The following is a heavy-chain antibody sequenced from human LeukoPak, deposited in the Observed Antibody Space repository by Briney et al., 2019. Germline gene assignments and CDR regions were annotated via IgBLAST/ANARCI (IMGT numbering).Heavy chain of an antibody. D-gene: IGHD2-2*01. Sequence: PQTLSLTCTVSGGSISSYYWSWIRQPPGKGLEWSGDIYYSGSANYNPSLKSRVTISVDTSKNQFSLKLSSVTAADTAVYYCARGPNIVVVPAAMLSRFALDIWGQGTMVTVSS. CDR2: IYYSGSA. J-gene: IGHJ3*02. CDR3: ARGPNIVVVPAAMLSRFALDI. V-gene: IGHV4-59*01. CDR1: GGSISSYY.